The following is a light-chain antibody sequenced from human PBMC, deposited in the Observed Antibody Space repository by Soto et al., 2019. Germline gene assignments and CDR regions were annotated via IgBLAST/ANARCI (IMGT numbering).Light chain of an antibody. V-gene: IGLV1-44*01. Sequence: QSVLTQPPSASGTPGQRVTISCSGSSSNIGSNTVNWYQQLTGTAPKLLIYSNNQRPSGVPDRFSGSKSGTSASLAISGLQSEDEADYYCAAWDDSLNVVVFGGWTKVTVL. CDR3: AAWDDSLNVVV. CDR1: SSNIGSNT. J-gene: IGLJ2*01. CDR2: SNN.